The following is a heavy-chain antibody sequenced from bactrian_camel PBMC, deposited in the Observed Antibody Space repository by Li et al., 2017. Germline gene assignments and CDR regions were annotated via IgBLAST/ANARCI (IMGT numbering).Heavy chain of an antibody. CDR2: ISGDGSDT. D-gene: IGHD1*01. V-gene: IGHV3S6*01. Sequence: HVQLVESGGGLVQPGGSLRLSCAASGFTFSSVGMNWVRQAPGKGLEWVSAISGDGSDTAYADFVKGRFTISRDNAKNMVYLQMNRLKSEDTALYSCADGVSSLLPSTWGQGTQVTVS. CDR1: GFTFSSVG. CDR3: ADGVSSLLPST. J-gene: IGHJ4*01.